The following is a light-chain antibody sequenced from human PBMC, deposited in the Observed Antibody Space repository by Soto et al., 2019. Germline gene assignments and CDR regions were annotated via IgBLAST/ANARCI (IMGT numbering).Light chain of an antibody. CDR1: QSVSSS. J-gene: IGKJ5*01. V-gene: IGKV3-15*01. CDR3: QRYNNWPPIT. CDR2: DAA. Sequence: EIVMTQSPVTLSVSPGERAALSCRASQSVSSSLAWYQHKPGQAPRLLIYDAATRDTGVPARLSGSGSGTEFTLTISSLQSEDFAVYYCQRYNNWPPITFGQGTLLEIK.